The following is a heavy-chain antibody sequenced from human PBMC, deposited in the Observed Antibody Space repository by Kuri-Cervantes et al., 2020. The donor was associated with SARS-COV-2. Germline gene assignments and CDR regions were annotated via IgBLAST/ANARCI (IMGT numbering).Heavy chain of an antibody. J-gene: IGHJ6*02. CDR2: VSYTGNT. V-gene: IGHV4-39*01. Sequence: SETLSLTCSVSGASISCNTYYWGWIRQPPGKGLEWIGSVSYTGNTYLNPSLKSRVTISVHTSKTQFSLNLSSVTVADTAVYYCARQVELSLDEYGMDIWGQGTTVTVSS. CDR1: GASISCNTYY. D-gene: IGHD1-7*01. CDR3: ARQVELSLDEYGMDI.